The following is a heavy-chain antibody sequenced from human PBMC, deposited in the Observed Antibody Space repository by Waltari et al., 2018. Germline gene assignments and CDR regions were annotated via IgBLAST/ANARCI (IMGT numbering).Heavy chain of an antibody. CDR1: GFTFSSYA. J-gene: IGHJ4*02. CDR2: ISDEVRVK. CDR3: ARDFTSTFRGGGATVLGPFDY. Sequence: QVQLVESGGGVVQPGRSLRLSCAASGFTFSSYAMNWVRQAPGKGLEWVEVISDEVRVKYYADHVKGRFTISRDNSKHTLFLQMNSLRAEDTALYYCARDFTSTFRGGGATVLGPFDYWGQGTLATVSS. V-gene: IGHV3-30*01. D-gene: IGHD1-26*01.